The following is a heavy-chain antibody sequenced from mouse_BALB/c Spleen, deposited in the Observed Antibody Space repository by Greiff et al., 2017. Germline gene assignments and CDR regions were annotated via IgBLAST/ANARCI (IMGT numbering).Heavy chain of an antibody. CDR1: GYTFTSYW. Sequence: EAKLQESGTVLARPGASVKMSCKASGYTFTSYWMHWVKQRPGQGLEWIGAIYPGNSDTSYNQKFKGKAKLTAVTSTSTAYMELSSLTNEDSAVYYCTYAVLPGYAMDYWGQGTSVTVSS. CDR2: IYPGNSDT. V-gene: IGHV1-5*01. J-gene: IGHJ4*01. D-gene: IGHD2-1*01. CDR3: TYAVLPGYAMDY.